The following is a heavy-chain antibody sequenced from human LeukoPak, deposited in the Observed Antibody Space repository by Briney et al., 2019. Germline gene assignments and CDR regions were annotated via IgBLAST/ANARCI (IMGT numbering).Heavy chain of an antibody. Sequence: SETLSLTCTVSSDSISSSRFYGGWIRQPPGRGLEWIATISYSESTYYNPSLRSRVTMSIDTSKNQFSLKLSSVTAADTAVYYCASLLSGFISSWCPDYYYGVDVWGQGTTVSVSS. V-gene: IGHV4-39*01. CDR3: ASLLSGFISSWCPDYYYGVDV. CDR1: SDSISSSRFY. CDR2: ISYSEST. J-gene: IGHJ6*02. D-gene: IGHD6-13*01.